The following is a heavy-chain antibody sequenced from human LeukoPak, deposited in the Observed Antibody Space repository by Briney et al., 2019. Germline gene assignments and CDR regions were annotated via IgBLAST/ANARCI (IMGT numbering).Heavy chain of an antibody. D-gene: IGHD3-10*01. V-gene: IGHV4-4*02. Sequence: SETLSLTCAVSGGSISSSNWWSWVRQPPGKGLEWIGEIYHSGSTNYNPSLKSRVTISVDKSKNQFSLKLSSVTAADTAVYYCARLTYYYGSGSLLGWYFDLWGRGTLVTVSS. CDR3: ARLTYYYGSGSLLGWYFDL. CDR1: GGSISSSNW. CDR2: IYHSGST. J-gene: IGHJ2*01.